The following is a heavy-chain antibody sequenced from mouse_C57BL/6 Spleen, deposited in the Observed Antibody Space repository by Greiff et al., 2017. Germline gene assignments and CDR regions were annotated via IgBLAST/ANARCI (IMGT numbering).Heavy chain of an antibody. V-gene: IGHV1-26*01. CDR2: INPNNGGT. D-gene: IGHD5-5*01. CDR1: GYTFTDYY. Sequence: VQLQQSGPELVKPGASVKISCKASGYTFTDYYMNWVQQNPGKSLEWIGDINPNNGGTSYNQKFKGKATLTVDKSSSTAYMELRSLTSEDSAVYYCARLPPFAYWGQGTLVTVSA. J-gene: IGHJ3*01. CDR3: ARLPPFAY.